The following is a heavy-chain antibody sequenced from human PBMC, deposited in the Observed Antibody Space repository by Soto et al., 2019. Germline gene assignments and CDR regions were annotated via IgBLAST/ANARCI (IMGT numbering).Heavy chain of an antibody. V-gene: IGHV4-38-2*01. J-gene: IGHJ4*02. Sequence: PSETLSLTCGVSGFSISSGYYWGWVRQPPGKGLEWLGTIYHSGSTFYNPSLKSRVTISVDTSKSQFSLTLSSVTAADTALYYCARVDRSGWTPSFIDSWGPGTLVTVSS. D-gene: IGHD6-19*01. CDR2: IYHSGST. CDR1: GFSISSGYY. CDR3: ARVDRSGWTPSFIDS.